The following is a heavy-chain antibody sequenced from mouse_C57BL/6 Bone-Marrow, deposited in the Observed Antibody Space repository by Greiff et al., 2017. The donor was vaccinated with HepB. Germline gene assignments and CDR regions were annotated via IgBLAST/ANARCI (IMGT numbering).Heavy chain of an antibody. CDR2: IWWDDDK. CDR1: GFSLSTFGMG. V-gene: IGHV8-8*01. D-gene: IGHD1-1*01. CDR3: ARIDYYYGSSSWDFDY. J-gene: IGHJ2*01. Sequence: QVTLKVSGPGILQPSQTLSLTCSFSGFSLSTFGMGVGWIRQPSGKGLEWLAHIWWDDDKYYNPALKSRLTISKDTSKNQVFLKIANVDTADTATYYCARIDYYYGSSSWDFDYWGQGTTLTVSS.